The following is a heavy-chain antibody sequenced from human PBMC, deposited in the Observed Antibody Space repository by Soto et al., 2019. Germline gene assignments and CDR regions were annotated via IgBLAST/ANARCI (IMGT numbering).Heavy chain of an antibody. V-gene: IGHV4-39*01. Sequence: QLQLQESGPGLVKPSETLSLTCTVSGGSISSSSYYWGWIRQPPGKGLEWIGSIYYSGSTYYNPSLKSRVTISVDTSKNQFSLKLSSVTAADTAVYYCARPKGIPNDSSGWYFDYWGQGTLVTVSS. CDR3: ARPKGIPNDSSGWYFDY. CDR1: GGSISSSSYY. D-gene: IGHD6-19*01. J-gene: IGHJ4*02. CDR2: IYYSGST.